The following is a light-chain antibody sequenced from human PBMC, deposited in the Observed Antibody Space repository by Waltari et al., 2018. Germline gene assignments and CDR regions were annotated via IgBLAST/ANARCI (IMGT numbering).Light chain of an antibody. V-gene: IGKV3-15*01. CDR1: QSVRSN. CDR3: QHYSNWPLT. CDR2: GAS. Sequence: EIVLTQSPGTLSLSPGERATLPCRASQSVRSNYLDWYQQKPGQAPRLLIYGASTRATGIPARFSGSGSGTEFTLSISSLQSEDFAVYYCQHYSNWPLTFGGGTKVEIK. J-gene: IGKJ4*01.